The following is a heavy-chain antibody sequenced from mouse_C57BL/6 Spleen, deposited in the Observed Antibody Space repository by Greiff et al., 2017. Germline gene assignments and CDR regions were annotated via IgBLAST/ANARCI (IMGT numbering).Heavy chain of an antibody. CDR3: ARRGGQLLAWFAY. J-gene: IGHJ3*01. D-gene: IGHD3-3*01. Sequence: DVHLVESGGDLVKPGGSLKLSCAASGFTFSSYGMSWVRQTPDKRLEWVATISSGGSYTYYPDSVKGRFTISSDNAKNTLYLQMSSLKSEDTAMYYCARRGGQLLAWFAYWGQGTLVTVSA. CDR1: GFTFSSYG. CDR2: ISSGGSYT. V-gene: IGHV5-6*02.